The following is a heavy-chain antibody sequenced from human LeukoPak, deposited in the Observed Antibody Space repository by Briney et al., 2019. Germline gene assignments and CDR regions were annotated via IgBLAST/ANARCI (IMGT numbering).Heavy chain of an antibody. CDR3: ARPSFRTGSYFDH. CDR2: IEEYGSEI. D-gene: IGHD3/OR15-3a*01. V-gene: IGHV3-7*01. CDR1: GFTFSNAW. Sequence: PGGSLRLSCAASGFTFSNAWMGWVRQAPGKGLEWVANIEEYGSEIYYVDSVKGRFTISRDNTKTSLYLQMNSLRAEDTAVYYCARPSFRTGSYFDHWGQGTLVTVSS. J-gene: IGHJ4*02.